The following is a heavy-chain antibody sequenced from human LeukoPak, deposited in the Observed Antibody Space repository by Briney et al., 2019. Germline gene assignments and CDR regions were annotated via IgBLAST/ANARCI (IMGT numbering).Heavy chain of an antibody. CDR3: ARGRNDNGGMFFDS. CDR2: ISYSGYT. Sequence: PSETLSLTCTVSGASMRSYYWNWIRQAPGKGLEWIGFISYSGYTSYSPSLRSRVGISVDTSKRQFSLRLSSMATADTALYYCARGRNDNGGMFFDSWAQGNLVTVSS. J-gene: IGHJ4*02. CDR1: GASMRSYY. D-gene: IGHD4-23*01. V-gene: IGHV4-59*01.